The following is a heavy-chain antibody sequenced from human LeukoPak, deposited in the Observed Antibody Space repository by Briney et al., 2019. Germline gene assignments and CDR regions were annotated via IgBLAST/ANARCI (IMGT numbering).Heavy chain of an antibody. D-gene: IGHD5-18*01. CDR1: GGSISSGDYY. Sequence: KPSETPSLTCTVSGGSISSGDYYWSWIRQHPGKGLEWIAYIYYNGHTVYNSSLKSRLTISLDTSKNQFSLKLSSVTAADTAVYYCAREKLFSSVDTRDYPRPVGVWGQGTLVTVSS. CDR2: IYYNGHT. V-gene: IGHV4-31*03. CDR3: AREKLFSSVDTRDYPRPVGV. J-gene: IGHJ4*02.